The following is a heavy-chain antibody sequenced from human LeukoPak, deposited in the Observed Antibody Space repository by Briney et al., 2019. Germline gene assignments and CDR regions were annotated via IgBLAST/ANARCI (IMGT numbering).Heavy chain of an antibody. J-gene: IGHJ4*02. Sequence: PSETLSLTCTVSGGSISSYYWSWIRQPPGKGLEWIGYIYYSGSTNYNPSLKSRVTISVDTSKNQFSLKLGSVTAADTAVYYCARDSYYYDSSGYYLTYFDYWGQGTLVTVSS. V-gene: IGHV4-59*01. CDR1: GGSISSYY. CDR2: IYYSGST. CDR3: ARDSYYYDSSGYYLTYFDY. D-gene: IGHD3-22*01.